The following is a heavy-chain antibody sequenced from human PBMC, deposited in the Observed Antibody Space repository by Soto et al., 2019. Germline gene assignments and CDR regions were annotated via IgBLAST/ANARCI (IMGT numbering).Heavy chain of an antibody. J-gene: IGHJ4*02. CDR3: VAYYDFWSGYKDHRTFDY. V-gene: IGHV1-24*01. CDR1: GYTLTELS. CDR2: FDPEDGET. Sequence: ASVKVSCKVSGYTLTELSMHWVRQAPGKGLEWMGGFDPEDGETIYAQKFQGRVTMTEDTSTDTAYMELSSLRSEDTAVYYCVAYYDFWSGYKDHRTFDYWGQGTLVTVSS. D-gene: IGHD3-3*01.